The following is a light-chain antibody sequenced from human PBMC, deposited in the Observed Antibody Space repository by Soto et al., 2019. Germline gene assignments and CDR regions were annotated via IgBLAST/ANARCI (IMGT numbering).Light chain of an antibody. Sequence: DIQMTQSPSTLSASVGDRVTITCRASQSISDRLAWYQQKIGRAPEVLIYKASTLESGVPSRFSGNGSGTEFTLTISSLLPDDFATYYCQEYTPSFTWTFGQGTKVDIK. CDR1: QSISDR. V-gene: IGKV1-5*03. J-gene: IGKJ1*01. CDR2: KAS. CDR3: QEYTPSFTWT.